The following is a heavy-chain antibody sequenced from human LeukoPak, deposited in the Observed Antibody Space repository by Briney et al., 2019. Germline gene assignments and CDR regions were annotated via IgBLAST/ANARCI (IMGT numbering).Heavy chain of an antibody. CDR3: ARHSEWELLLSLAFDI. CDR1: GGSISSGSYY. V-gene: IGHV4-61*02. CDR2: IYTSGST. Sequence: PSQTLSLTCSDTGGSISSGSYYWSWIRQPAGKGLEWIGRIYTSGSTNYNPSLKSRVTISVDTSKNQFSLKLSSVTAADTAVYYCARHSEWELLLSLAFDIWGQGTMVTVSS. J-gene: IGHJ3*02. D-gene: IGHD1-26*01.